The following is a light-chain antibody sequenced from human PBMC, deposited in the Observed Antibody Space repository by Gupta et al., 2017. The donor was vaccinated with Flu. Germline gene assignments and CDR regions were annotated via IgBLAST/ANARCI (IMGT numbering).Light chain of an antibody. CDR3: QSYDSSRSGSV. CDR2: GNN. CDR1: SSDIGAGYD. Sequence: QSVLTQPPSVSGAPGQRLTISCTGSSSDIGAGYDVHWYQQLPGTAPKLLIYGNNNRPSGVPDLFSGSKSGTSAYLAITGLQAEDEADYYCQSYDSSRSGSVFGGGTKLTVL. J-gene: IGLJ3*02. V-gene: IGLV1-40*01.